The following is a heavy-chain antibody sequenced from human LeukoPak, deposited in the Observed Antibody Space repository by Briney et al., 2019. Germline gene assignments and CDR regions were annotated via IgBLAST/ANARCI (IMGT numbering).Heavy chain of an antibody. CDR3: ARDWRIAVAGTGYYYYYYMDV. V-gene: IGHV3-66*01. CDR1: GFTVSSNY. J-gene: IGHJ6*03. Sequence: PGGSLRLSCAASGFTVSSNYMSWVRQAPGKGLEWVSVIYSGGSTYYADSVKGRFTISRDNSKNTLYLQMNSLRAEDTAVYYCARDWRIAVAGTGYYYYYYMDVWGKGTTVTISS. CDR2: IYSGGST. D-gene: IGHD6-19*01.